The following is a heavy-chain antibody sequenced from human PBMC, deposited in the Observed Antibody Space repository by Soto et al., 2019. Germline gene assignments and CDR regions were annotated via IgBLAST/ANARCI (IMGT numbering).Heavy chain of an antibody. CDR1: GGSISSYY. Sequence: SETLSLTCTVSGGSISSYYLSWMRQPAGKGLECIGRIYTSGSTNYNPSLKSRVTMSVDTSKNQFSLKLSSVTAADTAVYYCARDGSSSWHFDYWGQGTLVTVYS. V-gene: IGHV4-4*07. CDR2: IYTSGST. D-gene: IGHD6-13*01. J-gene: IGHJ4*02. CDR3: ARDGSSSWHFDY.